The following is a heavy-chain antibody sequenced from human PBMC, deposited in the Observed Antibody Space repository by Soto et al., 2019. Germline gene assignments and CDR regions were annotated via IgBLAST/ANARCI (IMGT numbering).Heavy chain of an antibody. V-gene: IGHV3-43*01. D-gene: IGHD6-13*01. Sequence: GGSLRLSCAASGFTFDDYTMHCVRQAPGKGLEWVSLISWDGGSTYYADSVKGRFTISRDNSKNSLYLQMNSLRTEDTALYYCAKDIAAAGSSPDSMDVWGQGTTVTVS. CDR3: AKDIAAAGSSPDSMDV. J-gene: IGHJ6*02. CDR1: GFTFDDYT. CDR2: ISWDGGST.